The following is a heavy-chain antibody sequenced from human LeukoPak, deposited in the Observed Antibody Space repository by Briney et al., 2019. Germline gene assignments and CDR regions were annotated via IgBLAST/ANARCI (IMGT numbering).Heavy chain of an antibody. D-gene: IGHD5-12*01. CDR1: GFTFSSYI. V-gene: IGHV3-21*01. CDR2: ISSSSSYI. J-gene: IGHJ4*02. Sequence: PGGSLRLSCAASGFTFSSYIMNWVRQAPGKGLEWVSSISSSSSYIYYADSVKGRFTISRDNAKNSLYLQMNSLRAEDTAVYYCARANRVDIVATRLPDRIDYWGQGTLVTVSS. CDR3: ARANRVDIVATRLPDRIDY.